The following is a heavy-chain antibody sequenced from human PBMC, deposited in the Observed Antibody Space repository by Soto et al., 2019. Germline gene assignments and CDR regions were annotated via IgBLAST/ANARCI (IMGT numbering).Heavy chain of an antibody. CDR2: MNQDGSER. CDR1: GFTLTSYW. D-gene: IGHD3-3*01. J-gene: IGHJ4*02. Sequence: GGSLRLSCAVSGFTLTSYWMSWVRQAPGKGLEWVANMNQDGSERYYVDSVKGRFTISRDNTKNSLYLQMNSLRPEDTAVDYCAREEYDYWNDNKGSFDYWGQGALVTVSS. CDR3: AREEYDYWNDNKGSFDY. V-gene: IGHV3-7*01.